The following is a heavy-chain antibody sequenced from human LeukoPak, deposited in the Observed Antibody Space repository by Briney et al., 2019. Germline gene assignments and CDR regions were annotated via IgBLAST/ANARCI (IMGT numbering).Heavy chain of an antibody. J-gene: IGHJ4*02. CDR1: GFTFSSYG. CDR2: ISYDGSNE. Sequence: GGSLRLSCAASGFTFSSYGMHWVRQAPGKGLEWVALISYDGSNEYCADSVKGRFTISRDNSKNTVYLQMNGLTTEDTAVYYCAKDRHYQSNVLDYWGQGTLVTVSS. CDR3: AKDRHYQSNVLDY. V-gene: IGHV3-30*18. D-gene: IGHD3-22*01.